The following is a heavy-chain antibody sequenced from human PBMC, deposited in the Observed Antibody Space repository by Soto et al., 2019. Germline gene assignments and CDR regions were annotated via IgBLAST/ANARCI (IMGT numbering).Heavy chain of an antibody. D-gene: IGHD6-19*01. CDR1: GYSFTNYG. Sequence: QDQLVQSGAEVKKPGASVTVSCKASGYSFTNYGVTWVRQAPGQGLEWMGWISAFNGNTHYAQNLQGRVTVTTDASTSTAYMELRSLRSDDTAVYYRARDRGVAPPVAGNTHYYYYMDVWGKGTTVTVSS. CDR3: ARDRGVAPPVAGNTHYYYYMDV. V-gene: IGHV1-18*01. J-gene: IGHJ6*03. CDR2: ISAFNGNT.